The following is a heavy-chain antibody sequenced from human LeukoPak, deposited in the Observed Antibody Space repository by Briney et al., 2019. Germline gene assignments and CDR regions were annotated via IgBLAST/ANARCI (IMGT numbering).Heavy chain of an antibody. CDR2: VNPSGGST. CDR3: ARGGGSSTSHNWFDP. V-gene: IGHV1-46*01. J-gene: IGHJ5*02. CDR1: GYTFTSYY. Sequence: ASVKVSCTASGYTFTSYYMHWVRQAPGQGLEWMGIVNPSGGSTSYAQKFQGRVTMTRDTSTSTVYMELSSLRSEDTAVYYCARGGGSSTSHNWFDPWGQGTLVTVSS. D-gene: IGHD2-2*01.